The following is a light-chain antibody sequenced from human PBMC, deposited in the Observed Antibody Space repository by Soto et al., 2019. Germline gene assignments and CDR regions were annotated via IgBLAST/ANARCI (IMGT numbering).Light chain of an antibody. V-gene: IGLV6-57*04. Sequence: NFMLTQPHSVSESPGKTVTISCTRSSGSIASNYVQWYRQRPGSAPITVIYDDNQRPSGVPVRFSGSIDRSSNSASLTISGLKTEDEAHYFCQSYDNNIHVIFGGGTKVTVL. CDR1: SGSIASNY. J-gene: IGLJ2*01. CDR3: QSYDNNIHVI. CDR2: DDN.